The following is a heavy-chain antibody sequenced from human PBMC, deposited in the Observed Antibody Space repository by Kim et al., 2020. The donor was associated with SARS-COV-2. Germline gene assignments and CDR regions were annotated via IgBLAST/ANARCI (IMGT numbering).Heavy chain of an antibody. V-gene: IGHV1-8*01. J-gene: IGHJ2*01. CDR3: VGAIGWGSENWYFDV. D-gene: IGHD7-27*01. CDR2: INPNRGNS. Sequence: ASVKVSCKAPGDTLTIYHINWVRQAAGQGLEWMGWINPNRGNSGYAQKLQGRFTMTRDTSISTVYMELSSLTYEDTAVCYCVGAIGWGSENWYFDVWGRGTLVTVSS. CDR1: GDTLTIYH.